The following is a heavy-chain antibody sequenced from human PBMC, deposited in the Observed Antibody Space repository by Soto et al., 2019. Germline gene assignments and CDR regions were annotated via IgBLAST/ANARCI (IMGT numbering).Heavy chain of an antibody. D-gene: IGHD1-7*01. J-gene: IGHJ3*01. CDR2: INAGNGNT. CDR1: GYTFTSYA. CDR3: ARDQLTGTTFSYAFDF. Sequence: ASVKVSCKASGYTFTSYAMHWVRQAPGQRLEWMGWINAGNGNTKYSQKFQGRVTITRDTSASTAYMELSSLRSEDTAVYYCARDQLTGTTFSYAFDFWGQGTMVTVSS. V-gene: IGHV1-3*01.